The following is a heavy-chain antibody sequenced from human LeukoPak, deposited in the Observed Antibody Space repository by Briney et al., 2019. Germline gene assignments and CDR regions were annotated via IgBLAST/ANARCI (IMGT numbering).Heavy chain of an antibody. D-gene: IGHD3-22*01. Sequence: KSSETLSLTCSVSGDSVSRSDSYWDWIRQPPGKGLEWIGTIFYSGRTYYSPSLKSRVTMSVDPSNNQFSLNLRSVTAADTALYYCARRLYYDGSGYLEWGQGTLLSVSS. CDR3: ARRLYYDGSGYLE. J-gene: IGHJ1*01. CDR1: GDSVSRSDSY. CDR2: IFYSGRT. V-gene: IGHV4-39*01.